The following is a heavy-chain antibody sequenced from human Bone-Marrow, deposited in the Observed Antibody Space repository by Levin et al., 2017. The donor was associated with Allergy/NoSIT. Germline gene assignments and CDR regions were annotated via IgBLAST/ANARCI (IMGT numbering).Heavy chain of an antibody. D-gene: IGHD2-15*01. CDR1: GASLSSYY. CDR2: IYYNGGT. CDR3: ARVGGDWVVISATPNWYFDV. V-gene: IGHV4-59*01. Sequence: SQTLSLTCSVSGASLSSYYWSWIRQPPGKGLEWIGYIYYNGGTSDNPSLKSRVTMSRDTSKNQLSLTLSSVTAADTAVYYCARVGGDWVVISATPNWYFDVWGRGILVTVSS. J-gene: IGHJ2*01.